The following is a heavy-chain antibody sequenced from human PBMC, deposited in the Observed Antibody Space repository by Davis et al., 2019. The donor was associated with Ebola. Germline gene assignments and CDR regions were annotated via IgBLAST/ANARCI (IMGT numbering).Heavy chain of an antibody. CDR3: ARDCSSTSCYFN. CDR1: GFTFRSYG. J-gene: IGHJ4*02. CDR2: IWYDGSNK. Sequence: GESLKIPCAASGFTFRSYGLHWVRQAPGEGLEWVAVIWYDGSNKYYADSVKGRFTSSRDNSKNTLYLQMNSLRAEDTAVYYCARDCSSTSCYFNWGQGTLVTVSS. D-gene: IGHD2-2*01. V-gene: IGHV3-33*01.